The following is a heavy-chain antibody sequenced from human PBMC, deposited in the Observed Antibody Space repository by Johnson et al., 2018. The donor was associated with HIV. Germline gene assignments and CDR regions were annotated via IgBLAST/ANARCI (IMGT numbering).Heavy chain of an antibody. CDR1: GFTVSSYY. CDR3: AREVDGFDI. CDR2: VFSGDNT. Sequence: VQLVESGGGLVQPGGSLRLSCVVSGFTVSSYYMSWVRQAPGKGLEWVSIVFSGDNTYYADSVKGRFTISRDNSKNTLYLHMNSLRAEDTAVYYCAREVDGFDIWGQGTMVTVSS. V-gene: IGHV3-66*01. J-gene: IGHJ3*02.